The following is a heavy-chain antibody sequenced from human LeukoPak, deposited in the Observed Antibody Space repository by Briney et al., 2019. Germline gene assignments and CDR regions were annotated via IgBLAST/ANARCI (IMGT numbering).Heavy chain of an antibody. Sequence: SETLSLTCAVYGGSFSGYYWSWIRQPPGKGLEWIGEINHSGSTNYNPSLKSRVTISVDTSKNQFPLKLSSVTAADTAVYYCARGLKGYCSSTSCYPSRFDPWGQGTLVTVSS. J-gene: IGHJ5*02. CDR1: GGSFSGYY. V-gene: IGHV4-34*01. CDR2: INHSGST. D-gene: IGHD2-2*01. CDR3: ARGLKGYCSSTSCYPSRFDP.